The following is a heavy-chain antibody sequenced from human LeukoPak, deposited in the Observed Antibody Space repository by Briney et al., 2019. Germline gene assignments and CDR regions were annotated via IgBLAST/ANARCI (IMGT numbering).Heavy chain of an antibody. CDR3: ARRAARNYYYYGMDV. J-gene: IGHJ6*02. CDR1: GYSFTSYW. D-gene: IGHD6-6*01. Sequence: GESLKISCKGSGYSFTSYWIGWVRQMPGKGLEWMGLIYPGDSDTRYSPSFQGQVTISADKSISTAYLQWSSLKASDTAMYYCARRAARNYYYYGMDVWGQGTTVTVSS. CDR2: IYPGDSDT. V-gene: IGHV5-51*01.